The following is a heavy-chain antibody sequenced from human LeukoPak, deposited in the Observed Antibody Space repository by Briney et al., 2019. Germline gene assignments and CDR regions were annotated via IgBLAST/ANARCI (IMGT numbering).Heavy chain of an antibody. CDR3: ARGWELQAFDI. D-gene: IGHD1-26*01. J-gene: IGHJ3*02. CDR1: GDSISSSSYY. V-gene: IGHV4-61*05. Sequence: SETLSLTCTVSGDSISSSSYYWSWIRQPPGKGLEWIGYIYYSGSTNYNPSLKSRVTISVDTSKNQFSLKLSSVTAADTAVYYCARGWELQAFDIWGQGTMVTVSS. CDR2: IYYSGST.